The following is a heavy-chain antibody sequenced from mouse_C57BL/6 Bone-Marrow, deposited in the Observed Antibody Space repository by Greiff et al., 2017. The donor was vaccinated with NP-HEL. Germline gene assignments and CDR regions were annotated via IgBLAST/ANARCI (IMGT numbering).Heavy chain of an antibody. CDR1: GFTFSSYA. V-gene: IGHV5-4*03. D-gene: IGHD1-1*01. CDR3: ARGITGRGGYAMDY. Sequence: EVNVVESGGGLVKPGGSLKLSCAASGFTFSSYAMSWVRQTPEKRLEWVATISDGGSYTYYPDNVKGRFTISRDNAKNNLYLQMSHLKSEDTAMYYCARGITGRGGYAMDYWGQGTSVTVSS. CDR2: ISDGGSYT. J-gene: IGHJ4*01.